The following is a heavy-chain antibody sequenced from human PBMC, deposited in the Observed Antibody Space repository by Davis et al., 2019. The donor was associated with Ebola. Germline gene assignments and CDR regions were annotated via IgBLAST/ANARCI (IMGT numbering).Heavy chain of an antibody. CDR2: IIPLFDIA. CDR3: ARVGTHDAFGI. CDR1: GGTFSTHA. J-gene: IGHJ3*02. V-gene: IGHV1-69*10. Sequence: SVKVSCKASGGTFSTHAISWLRQAPGQGLEWMGGIIPLFDIANYAQKLQGRVTMTTDTSTSTAYMELRSLRSDDTAVYYCARVGTHDAFGIWGQGTMVTVSS.